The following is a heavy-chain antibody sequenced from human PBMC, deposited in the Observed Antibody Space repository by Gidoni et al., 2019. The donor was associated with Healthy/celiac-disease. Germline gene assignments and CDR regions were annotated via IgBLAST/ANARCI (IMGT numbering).Heavy chain of an antibody. CDR1: GGSFRGYY. CDR2: INHSGST. CDR3: ARGGDGSGD. J-gene: IGHJ4*02. Sequence: QLQRQQWGAGRLKPSETQSLTCAVYGGSFRGYYWSWLRQPPGKGLEWIGEINHSGSTNYNPSLKRRVTISVDTSKNQFSLKLSSVTAADTAVYYCARGGDGSGDWGQGTLVTVSS. V-gene: IGHV4-34*01. D-gene: IGHD3-10*01.